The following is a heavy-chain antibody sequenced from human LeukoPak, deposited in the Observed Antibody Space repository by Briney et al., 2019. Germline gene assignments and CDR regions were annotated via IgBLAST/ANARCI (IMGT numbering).Heavy chain of an antibody. CDR2: ISTSSSYI. CDR1: GFTFSNYW. CDR3: ARGTLNIPGEHGAFDY. V-gene: IGHV3-21*01. J-gene: IGHJ4*02. Sequence: GGSLRLSCTASGFTFSNYWMTWVRQAPGKGLEWVSSISTSSSYIHYADSVKGRFTISRDNAKNSLYLQMNSLRAEDTAVYYCARGTLNIPGEHGAFDYWGQGTLVTVSS. D-gene: IGHD1-14*01.